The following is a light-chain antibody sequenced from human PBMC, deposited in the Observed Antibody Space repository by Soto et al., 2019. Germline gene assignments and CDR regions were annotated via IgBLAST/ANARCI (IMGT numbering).Light chain of an antibody. V-gene: IGLV9-49*01. CDR1: SGYSNYK. CDR2: VGTGGIVG. Sequence: QSVLTQPPSASASLGASVTLTCTLSSGYSNYKVDWYQQRPGKCPRFVMRVGTGGIVGSKGDGIPDRFSVLGSGLNRYLTIKNIQEEDESDYHCGADHGSGSNFVYVFGTGTKVTVL. J-gene: IGLJ1*01. CDR3: GADHGSGSNFVYV.